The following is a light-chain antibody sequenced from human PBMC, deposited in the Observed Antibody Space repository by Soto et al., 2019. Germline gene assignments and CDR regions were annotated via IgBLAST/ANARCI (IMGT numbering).Light chain of an antibody. CDR3: SSYTSRSTLYV. CDR1: SSDVGGYNY. V-gene: IGLV2-14*03. J-gene: IGLJ1*01. CDR2: DVS. Sequence: QSVLTQPASVSGSPGQSITISYTGTSSDVGGYNYVSWYQQHPGKAPKLMIYDVSNRPSGVSNRFSGSKSGNTASLTISGLQAEGEADYYCSSYTSRSTLYVFGTGTKV.